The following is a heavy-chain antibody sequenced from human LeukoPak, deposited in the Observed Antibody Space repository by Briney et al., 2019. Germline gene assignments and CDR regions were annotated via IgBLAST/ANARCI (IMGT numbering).Heavy chain of an antibody. J-gene: IGHJ4*02. CDR3: AGSSGWPGRLDC. CDR1: GFTVSGNY. Sequence: GGSLRLSCAASGFTVSGNYMSWLRQAPGKGLEWVSVIYSDGSTYYADSVKGRFTISRDNSKNTLYLQMNSLRPEDTAVYYCAGSSGWPGRLDCWGQGTLVTVSS. CDR2: IYSDGST. V-gene: IGHV3-53*01. D-gene: IGHD6-19*01.